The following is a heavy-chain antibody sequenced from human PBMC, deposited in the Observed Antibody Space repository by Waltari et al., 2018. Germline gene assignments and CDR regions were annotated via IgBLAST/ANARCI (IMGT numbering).Heavy chain of an antibody. V-gene: IGHV1-69*12. CDR2: IIPIFGTA. J-gene: IGHJ6*03. CDR3: ARDYPNSPYYYYMDV. D-gene: IGHD1-7*01. CDR1: GGTLSSYV. Sequence: QVQLVQSGAEVKKPGSSVKVSCQASGGTLSSYVLSWVRPAHGQGLEWMGGIIPIFGTANYAQKFQGRVTITADESTSTAYMELSSLRSEDTAVYYCARDYPNSPYYYYMDVWGKGTTVTVSS.